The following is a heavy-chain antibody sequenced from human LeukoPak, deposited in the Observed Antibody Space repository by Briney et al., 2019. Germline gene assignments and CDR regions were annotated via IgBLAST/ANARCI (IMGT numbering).Heavy chain of an antibody. CDR1: GFAFSSYE. J-gene: IGHJ4*02. D-gene: IGHD3-10*02. CDR2: ISSSGSTI. V-gene: IGHV3-48*03. Sequence: GGSLTLSCAASGFAFSSYEMNWLRQAPGKGLEWVSYISSSGSTIYYADSVKGRFTISRDNAKNSLYLQMNSLRAEDTGVYYCARDLFGAGDYWGQGTLVTVSS. CDR3: ARDLFGAGDY.